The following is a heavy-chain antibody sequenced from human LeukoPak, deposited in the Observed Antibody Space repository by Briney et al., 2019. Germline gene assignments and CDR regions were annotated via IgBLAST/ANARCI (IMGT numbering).Heavy chain of an antibody. CDR2: ISSDSGTI. CDR1: GFTFSPHS. D-gene: IGHD2-2*03. J-gene: IGHJ5*02. V-gene: IGHV3-48*04. Sequence: GGSLRLSCVASGFTFSPHSMIWVRQAPGPGLDWVSYISSDSGTIYDADSVKGRFTISRDNAKDSLYLQMNSLRVDDTAVYYCARIRLDGFWLDPWGQGTLVTVSS. CDR3: ARIRLDGFWLDP.